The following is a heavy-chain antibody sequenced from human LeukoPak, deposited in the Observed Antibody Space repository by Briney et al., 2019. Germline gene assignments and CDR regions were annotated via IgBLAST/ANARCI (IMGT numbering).Heavy chain of an antibody. J-gene: IGHJ4*02. Sequence: GGSLRLSCAASGFTFTNYAMNWVRQASGKGLEWVSTLSTSGGSTYYADSVKGRFTISRDNSKNTLYLQMNSLRAEDTAVYYCAKDQSSGWGIFDYWGQGALVTLSS. CDR3: AKDQSSGWGIFDY. V-gene: IGHV3-23*01. CDR2: LSTSGGST. CDR1: GFTFTNYA. D-gene: IGHD6-19*01.